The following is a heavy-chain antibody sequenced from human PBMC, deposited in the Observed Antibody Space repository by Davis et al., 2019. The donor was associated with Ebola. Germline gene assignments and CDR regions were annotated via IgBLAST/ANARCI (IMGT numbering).Heavy chain of an antibody. Sequence: GESLKISCAASGFPFSSYNINWVRQAPGKVLEWVSSIGSSASTIYYADSVKGRFIISRDNAKNSLYLQINSLRDEDTAIYYCARDGSNWSNFDYWGQGTLVTVSS. CDR3: ARDGSNWSNFDY. CDR2: IGSSASTI. J-gene: IGHJ4*02. V-gene: IGHV3-48*02. D-gene: IGHD6-13*01. CDR1: GFPFSSYN.